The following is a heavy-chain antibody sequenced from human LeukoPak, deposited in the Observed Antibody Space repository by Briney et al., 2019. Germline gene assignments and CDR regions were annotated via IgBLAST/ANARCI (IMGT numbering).Heavy chain of an antibody. D-gene: IGHD3-22*01. CDR3: ARDKSEYDSSGRGDY. J-gene: IGHJ4*02. CDR1: GFAFSSYW. Sequence: PGGSPRLSCAASGFAFSSYWMHWVRQVPGKGLVWLSRINGDGSYTKYADSVKGRFTISRDNAQNTLFLQMNSLSAEDTAVYFCARDKSEYDSSGRGDYWGQGTLVTVSS. CDR2: INGDGSYT. V-gene: IGHV3-74*03.